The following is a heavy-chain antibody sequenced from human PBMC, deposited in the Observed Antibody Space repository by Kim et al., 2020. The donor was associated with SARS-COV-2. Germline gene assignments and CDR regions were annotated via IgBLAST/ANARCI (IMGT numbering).Heavy chain of an antibody. J-gene: IGHJ6*02. Sequence: SETLSLTCAVYGGSFSGYYWSWIRQPPGKGLEWIGEINHSGSTNYNPSLKSRVTISVDTSKNQFSLKLSSVTAADTAVYYCARRRITMVRGRGMDVWGQGTTVTVSS. CDR2: INHSGST. V-gene: IGHV4-34*01. D-gene: IGHD3-10*01. CDR1: GGSFSGYY. CDR3: ARRRITMVRGRGMDV.